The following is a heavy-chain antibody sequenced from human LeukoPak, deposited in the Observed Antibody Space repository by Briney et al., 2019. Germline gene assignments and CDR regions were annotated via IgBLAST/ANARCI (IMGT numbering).Heavy chain of an antibody. Sequence: PSETLSLTCAVSGGSITTIDWWTWVRQPPGKGLEWIAEIYHGGRINYNPSLKSRVTISVDTSKNQFSLKLSSVTAADTAVYYCARYYYDSSGYRYYFDYWGQGTLVTVSS. CDR2: IYHGGRI. CDR1: GGSITTIDW. V-gene: IGHV4-4*02. D-gene: IGHD3-22*01. CDR3: ARYYYDSSGYRYYFDY. J-gene: IGHJ4*02.